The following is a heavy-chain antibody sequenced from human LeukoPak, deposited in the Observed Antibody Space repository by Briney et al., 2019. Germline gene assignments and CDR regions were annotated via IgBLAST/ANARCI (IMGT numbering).Heavy chain of an antibody. CDR3: ARDSYQDYYGRFDP. Sequence: GGSLRLSCAASGFTVSSNYMSWVRQAPGKGLEWVAVIWDDGNNKRYANSVNGRFTISRDNSENTLYLQMNGLTAEDTAMYYCARDSYQDYYGRFDPWGQGTLVIVSS. J-gene: IGHJ5*02. V-gene: IGHV3-33*08. D-gene: IGHD3-10*01. CDR1: GFTVSSNY. CDR2: IWDDGNNK.